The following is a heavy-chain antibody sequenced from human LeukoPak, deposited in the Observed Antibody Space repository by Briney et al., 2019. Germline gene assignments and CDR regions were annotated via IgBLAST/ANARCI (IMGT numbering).Heavy chain of an antibody. D-gene: IGHD1-26*01. V-gene: IGHV3-23*01. J-gene: IGHJ4*02. CDR1: GFTFSSYA. CDR3: AKMLESYDFDY. Sequence: GESLGLSCAASGFTFSSYAMSWVRQAPGKGLEWVSAISGSGGSTYYADSVKGRFTISRDNSKNTLYLQMNCLRAEDTAVYYCAKMLESYDFDYWGQGTLVTVSS. CDR2: ISGSGGST.